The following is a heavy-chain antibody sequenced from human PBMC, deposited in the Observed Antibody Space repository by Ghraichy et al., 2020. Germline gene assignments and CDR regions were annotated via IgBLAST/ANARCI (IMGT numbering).Heavy chain of an antibody. D-gene: IGHD1-14*01. CDR2: IYRSGTT. J-gene: IGHJ4*02. CDR1: GYSINDGYY. CDR3: ASESTRNFIPSFFDY. V-gene: IGHV4-38-2*02. Sequence: SETLSLTCTVSGYSINDGYYWGWIRQTPGKGLEWLGSIYRSGTTYHNPPLKSRVTMSVDTFKNQFSLKLSSVTAADTALYFCASESTRNFIPSFFDYWGQGTMVTVSS.